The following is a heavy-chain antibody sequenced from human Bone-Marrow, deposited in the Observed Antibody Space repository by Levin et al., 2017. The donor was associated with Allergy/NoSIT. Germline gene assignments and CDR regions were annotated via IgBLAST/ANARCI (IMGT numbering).Heavy chain of an antibody. V-gene: IGHV1-69*06. D-gene: IGHD3-10*01. Sequence: ASVKVSCKASGNYAISWVRQAPGQGLEWMGGIIPGVGTGKYAQNFQGRVTFRADKSTSTAYMELSSLRSEDTAVYYCATTVRKRPGLSYYGLGMFFYGMDVWGQGTTVTVSS. CDR3: ATTVRKRPGLSYYGLGMFFYGMDV. CDR1: GNYA. J-gene: IGHJ6*02. CDR2: IIPGVGTG.